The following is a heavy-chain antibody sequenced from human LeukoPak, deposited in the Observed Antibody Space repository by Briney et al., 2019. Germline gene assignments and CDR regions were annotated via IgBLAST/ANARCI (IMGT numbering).Heavy chain of an antibody. Sequence: SETLSLTCTVSGGSISSYYWSWIRQPPGKGLERIGYIYYSGSTNYNPSLKSRATISVDTSKNQFSLRLSSVTAADTALYYCARHAAFADYQSHLTHFDYWGQGTLVTVSS. CDR3: ARHAAFADYQSHLTHFDY. V-gene: IGHV4-59*08. CDR2: IYYSGST. CDR1: GGSISSYY. J-gene: IGHJ4*02. D-gene: IGHD4/OR15-4a*01.